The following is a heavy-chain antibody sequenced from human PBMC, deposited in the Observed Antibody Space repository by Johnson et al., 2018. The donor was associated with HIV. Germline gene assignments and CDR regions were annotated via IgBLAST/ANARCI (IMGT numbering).Heavy chain of an antibody. CDR1: GFTVSSNY. V-gene: IGHV3-66*01. CDR3: AKASDGTWQHAFDI. Sequence: MLLVESGGGLVQPGGSLRLSCAASGFTVSSNYMSWVRQAPGKGLEWVSVIYSGGSTYYADSVKCRFTISRDNSKNTLYLQMNSLRAEDTAVYYCAKASDGTWQHAFDIWGQGTMVTVSS. J-gene: IGHJ3*02. CDR2: IYSGGST. D-gene: IGHD2-21*02.